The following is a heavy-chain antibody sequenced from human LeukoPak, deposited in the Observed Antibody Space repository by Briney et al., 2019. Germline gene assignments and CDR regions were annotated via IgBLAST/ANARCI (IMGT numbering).Heavy chain of an antibody. Sequence: PGGSLRLSCAASGFTFSSYSMNWVRQAPGKGLEWVSSISSSSSYIYYADSVKGRFTISRDNAKNSLYLQMNSLRAEDTAVYYCARGVRYYDSSGQGGGAFDIWGQGTMVTASS. CDR1: GFTFSSYS. J-gene: IGHJ3*02. V-gene: IGHV3-21*01. CDR2: ISSSSSYI. D-gene: IGHD3-22*01. CDR3: ARGVRYYDSSGQGGGAFDI.